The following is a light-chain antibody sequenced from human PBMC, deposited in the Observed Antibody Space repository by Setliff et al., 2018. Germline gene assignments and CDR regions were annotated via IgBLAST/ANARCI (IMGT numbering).Light chain of an antibody. CDR2: GN. CDR1: NHNIGRWP. CDR3: STWDDGLTAHV. J-gene: IGLJ2*01. V-gene: IGLV1-47*01. Sequence: QSVLTQEPSVSGTVGQTVTLSCGGNNHNIGRWPVGWYQQISHGVSPKTVMIGNSAPSGISDRFSGSQSGTTASLTISDLRPEDEAEYFCSTWDDGLTAHVFGGGTQLTVL.